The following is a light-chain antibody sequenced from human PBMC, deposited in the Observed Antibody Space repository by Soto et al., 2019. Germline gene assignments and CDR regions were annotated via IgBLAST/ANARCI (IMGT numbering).Light chain of an antibody. CDR2: KAS. CDR1: QSISTW. J-gene: IGKJ5*01. CDR3: QQYTINPVT. V-gene: IGKV1-5*03. Sequence: DIQMTQSPSTLSASVGDRVTITCRASQSISTWLAWYQQKPGKAPKLLIYKASGLESGVPSRFSGSGSGTDFTLTISSLQPEDFATYYCQQYTINPVTFGQGTRLEIK.